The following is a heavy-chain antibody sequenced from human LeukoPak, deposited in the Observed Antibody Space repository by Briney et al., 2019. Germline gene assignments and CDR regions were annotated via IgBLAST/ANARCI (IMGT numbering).Heavy chain of an antibody. J-gene: IGHJ6*02. Sequence: SETLSLTCAVYGVSFSGYYWSWIRQPPGKGLEWIGEINHSGSTNYNPSLKSRVTISVDTSKNQFSLKLSSVTAEDTAVYYCARDRHCVNGVCHSPPGMDVWGQGTTVTVSS. CDR2: INHSGST. CDR1: GVSFSGYY. V-gene: IGHV4-34*01. D-gene: IGHD2-8*01. CDR3: ARDRHCVNGVCHSPPGMDV.